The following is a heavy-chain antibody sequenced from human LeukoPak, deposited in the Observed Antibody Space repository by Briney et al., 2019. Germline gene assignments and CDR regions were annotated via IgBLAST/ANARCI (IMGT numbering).Heavy chain of an antibody. Sequence: SETLSLTGAVYGGSFSGYYWSWIRQPPGKGLEWIGEINHSGSTNYNPSLKSRVTISVDTSKNQFSLKLSSVTAADTAVYYCARFCHYDSSGYLPRDAFDIWGQGTMVTVSS. J-gene: IGHJ3*02. CDR3: ARFCHYDSSGYLPRDAFDI. CDR1: GGSFSGYY. CDR2: INHSGST. D-gene: IGHD3-22*01. V-gene: IGHV4-34*01.